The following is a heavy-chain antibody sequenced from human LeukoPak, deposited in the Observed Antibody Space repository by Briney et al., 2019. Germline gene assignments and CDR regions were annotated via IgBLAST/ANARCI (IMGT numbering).Heavy chain of an antibody. D-gene: IGHD3-10*01. CDR2: ISAYNGNT. Sequence: ASVKVSCKASGYTFTSYGISWVRQAPGQGLEWMGWISAYNGNTNYAQKPQGRVTMTTDTSTSTAYMELRSLRSDDTAVYYCAGTNVLLWFGELFPGWFDPWGQGTLVTVSS. V-gene: IGHV1-18*01. J-gene: IGHJ5*02. CDR3: AGTNVLLWFGELFPGWFDP. CDR1: GYTFTSYG.